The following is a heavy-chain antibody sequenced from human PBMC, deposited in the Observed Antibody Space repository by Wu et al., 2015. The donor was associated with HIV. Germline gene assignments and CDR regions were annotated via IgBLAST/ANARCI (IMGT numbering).Heavy chain of an antibody. J-gene: IGHJ6*02. CDR1: GYTLIELS. CDR3: ATAGADGQQPDYYGMDV. Sequence: QVQLVQSGAEVKKPGASVKVSCKVSGYTLIELSMHWVRQAPGKGLEWMGRFDPEDDETIYAQKFQGRVTMTEDTSTDTAYMELSSLRSEDTAVYYCATAGADGQQPDYYGMDVWGQGTTVTVSS. V-gene: IGHV1-24*01. CDR2: FDPEDDET. D-gene: IGHD6-13*01.